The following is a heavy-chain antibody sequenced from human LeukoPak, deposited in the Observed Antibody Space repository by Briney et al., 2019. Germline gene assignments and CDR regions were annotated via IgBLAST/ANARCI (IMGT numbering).Heavy chain of an antibody. V-gene: IGHV3-23*01. J-gene: IGHJ4*02. CDR2: ISGSGGST. CDR3: VKGINYYDSSGDNFDY. Sequence: GGSLRLSCAASGFTFSNAWMSWVRQAPGKGLEWISAISGSGGSTYYADSVKGRFTISRDNSKNTLYLQMNSLRAEDTAVYYCVKGINYYDSSGDNFDYWGQGTLVTVSS. D-gene: IGHD3-22*01. CDR1: GFTFSNAW.